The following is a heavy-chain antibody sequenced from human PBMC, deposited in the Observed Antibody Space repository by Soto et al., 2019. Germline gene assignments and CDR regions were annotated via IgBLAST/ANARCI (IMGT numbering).Heavy chain of an antibody. Sequence: GGYLRLSCAASGFTFSSYWMHWVRQAPGKGLVWVSRINSDGSSTSYADSVKGRFTISRDNAKNTLYLQMNSLRAEDTAVYYCARDVGYCSGGSCYLYFDYWGQGTLVTVSS. V-gene: IGHV3-74*01. CDR1: GFTFSSYW. CDR3: ARDVGYCSGGSCYLYFDY. CDR2: INSDGSST. J-gene: IGHJ4*02. D-gene: IGHD2-15*01.